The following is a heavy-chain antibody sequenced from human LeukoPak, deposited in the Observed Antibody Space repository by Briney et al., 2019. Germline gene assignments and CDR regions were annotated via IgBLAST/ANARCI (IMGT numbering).Heavy chain of an antibody. CDR3: ASGMMTTVTFDY. V-gene: IGHV3-30-3*01. D-gene: IGHD4-17*01. Sequence: PGGSLRLSCAASGFTFSSYAMHWVRQAPGKGLEWVAVISYDGSNKYYADSVKGRFTMSRDNSKNTLYLQMNSLRAEDTAVYYCASGMMTTVTFDYWGQGTLVTVSS. CDR1: GFTFSSYA. J-gene: IGHJ4*02. CDR2: ISYDGSNK.